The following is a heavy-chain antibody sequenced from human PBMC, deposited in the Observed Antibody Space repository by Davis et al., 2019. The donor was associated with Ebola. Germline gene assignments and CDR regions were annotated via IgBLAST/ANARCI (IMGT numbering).Heavy chain of an antibody. CDR2: ISAYNGNT. CDR1: GYTFTSYG. J-gene: IGHJ6*02. V-gene: IGHV1-18*04. CDR3: ARQQPDYYYYYGMDV. D-gene: IGHD6-13*01. Sequence: AASVKVSCKASGYTFTSYGISWVRQAPGQGLEWMGWISAYNGNTNYAQKLQGRVTMTTDTSTSTAYMELRSLRSDDTAVYYCARQQPDYYYYYGMDVWGQGTTVTVSS.